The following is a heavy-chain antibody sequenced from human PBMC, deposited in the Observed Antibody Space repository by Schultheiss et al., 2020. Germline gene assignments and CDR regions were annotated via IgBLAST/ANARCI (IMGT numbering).Heavy chain of an antibody. CDR3: ARGKLGIFGVVIPSGDQYWFDP. CDR2: MNPNSGNT. CDR1: GYTFTSYD. V-gene: IGHV1-8*01. J-gene: IGHJ5*02. D-gene: IGHD3-3*02. Sequence: ASVKVSCKASGYTFTSYDINWVRQATGQGLEWMGWMNPNSGNTGYAQKFQGRVTMTRNTSISTAYMELSSLRSEDTAVYYCARGKLGIFGVVIPSGDQYWFDPWGQGTLVTVSS.